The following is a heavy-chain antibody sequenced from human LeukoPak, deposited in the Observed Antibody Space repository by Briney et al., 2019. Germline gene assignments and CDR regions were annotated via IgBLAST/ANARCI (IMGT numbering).Heavy chain of an antibody. Sequence: PSETLSLTCTVSGGSISSSSYYWSWIRQPPGKGLEWIGYIYYSGSTNYNPSLKSRVTISVDTSKNQFSLKLSSVTAADTAVYYCARDKWLSYGDTHYYYYGMDVWGQGTTVTVSS. CDR3: ARDKWLSYGDTHYYYYGMDV. CDR2: IYYSGST. D-gene: IGHD5-18*01. V-gene: IGHV4-61*01. CDR1: GGSISSSSYY. J-gene: IGHJ6*02.